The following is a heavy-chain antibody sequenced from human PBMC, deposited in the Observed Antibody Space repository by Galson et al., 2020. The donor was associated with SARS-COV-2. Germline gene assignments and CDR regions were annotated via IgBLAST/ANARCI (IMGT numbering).Heavy chain of an antibody. D-gene: IGHD7-27*01. CDR1: GYTLTELS. Sequence: ASVKVSRKVSGYTLTELSMHWVRQAPGKGLEWMGGFDPEDGETIYAQKFQGRVTMTEDTSTDTAYMELSSLRSEDTAVYYCATGSPWGRDNWFDPWGQGTLVTVSS. CDR2: FDPEDGET. V-gene: IGHV1-24*01. J-gene: IGHJ5*02. CDR3: ATGSPWGRDNWFDP.